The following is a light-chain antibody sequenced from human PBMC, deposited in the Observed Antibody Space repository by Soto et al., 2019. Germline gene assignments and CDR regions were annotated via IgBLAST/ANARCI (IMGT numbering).Light chain of an antibody. Sequence: ETVMTQSPATLSVSPGERATLSCRASQSVSSNLAWYQQKPGRAPRLLIYDASTRATGIPARFSGSGSGTEFTLTINSLQSEDFAVYYCQQYNNWPWTFGQGTKVDIK. CDR1: QSVSSN. CDR2: DAS. CDR3: QQYNNWPWT. V-gene: IGKV3-15*01. J-gene: IGKJ1*01.